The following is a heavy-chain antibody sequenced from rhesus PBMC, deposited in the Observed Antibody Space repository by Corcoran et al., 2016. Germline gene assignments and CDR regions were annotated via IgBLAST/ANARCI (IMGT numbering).Heavy chain of an antibody. CDR1: GGSITGYY. D-gene: IGHD6-13*01. CDR3: ARRESDSRWSGSIDY. J-gene: IGHJ4*01. V-gene: IGHV4-81*01. CDR2: SDGNSAGT. Sequence: QLQLQESGPELVKPSETLSLTCAISGGSITGYYWSWIRQPPGTGLEWIGNSDGNSAGTNYNTYLKRRGTISKDTAKNQLSLKGKSVTAADTAVDYCARRESDSRWSGSIDYWGQGVLVTVSS.